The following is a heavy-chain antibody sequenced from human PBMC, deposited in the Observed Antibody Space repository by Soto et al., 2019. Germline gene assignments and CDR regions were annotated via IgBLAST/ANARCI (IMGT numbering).Heavy chain of an antibody. D-gene: IGHD6-19*01. CDR2: IYYSGST. Sequence: SETLSLTCTVSGCSISSSSYYWGWIRQPPGKGLEWIGSIYYSGSTYYNPSLKSRVTISVDTSKNQFSLKLSSVTAADTAVYYCARRGAAVAGVESNYGMDVRGQGTTVTVSS. CDR1: GCSISSSSYY. J-gene: IGHJ6*02. V-gene: IGHV4-39*01. CDR3: ARRGAAVAGVESNYGMDV.